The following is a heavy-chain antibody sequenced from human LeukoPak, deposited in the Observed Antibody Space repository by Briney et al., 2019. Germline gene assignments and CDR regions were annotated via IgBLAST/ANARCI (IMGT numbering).Heavy chain of an antibody. D-gene: IGHD2-8*02. J-gene: IGHJ4*02. CDR2: IFPSGDEI. CDR1: GFTFSTFA. Sequence: GGSLRLSCAASGFTFSTFAMIWVRQPPGKGLEWVSSIFPSGDEIHYADSVRGRFTISRDNSKSTLSLQMNSLRAEDTAIYYCATYRQVLLPFESWGQGTLVTASS. CDR3: ATYRQVLLPFES. V-gene: IGHV3-23*01.